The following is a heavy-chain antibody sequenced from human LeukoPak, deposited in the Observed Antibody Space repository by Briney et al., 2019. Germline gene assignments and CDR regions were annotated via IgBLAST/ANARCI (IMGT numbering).Heavy chain of an antibody. CDR2: INHSGST. Sequence: SETLSLTCAVYGGSFSGYYWSWIRQPPGKGLEWIGEINHSGSTNYNPSLKSRVTISVDTSKNQFSLKLSSVTAADTAVYYCARSAKTMVRGVMGFSVINWFDPWGQGTLVTVSS. CDR3: ARSAKTMVRGVMGFSVINWFDP. V-gene: IGHV4-34*01. D-gene: IGHD3-10*01. J-gene: IGHJ5*02. CDR1: GGSFSGYY.